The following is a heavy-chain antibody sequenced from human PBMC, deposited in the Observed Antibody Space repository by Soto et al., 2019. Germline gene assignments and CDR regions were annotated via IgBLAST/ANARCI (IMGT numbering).Heavy chain of an antibody. CDR3: ARSSGSYYLSGNWFDP. D-gene: IGHD1-26*01. CDR2: INPNSGGT. J-gene: IGHJ5*02. Sequence: ASVKVSCKASGYTFTGYYMHWVRQAPGQGLEWMGWINPNSGGTNYAQKFQGWVTMTRDTSISTAYMELSRLRSDDTAVYYCARSSGSYYLSGNWFDPWGQATLVTVS. V-gene: IGHV1-2*04. CDR1: GYTFTGYY.